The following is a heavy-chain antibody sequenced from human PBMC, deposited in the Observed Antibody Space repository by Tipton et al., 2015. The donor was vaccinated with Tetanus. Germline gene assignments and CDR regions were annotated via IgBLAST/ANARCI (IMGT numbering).Heavy chain of an antibody. CDR2: IYYSGSA. V-gene: IGHV4-61*01. CDR1: GGSVRSGSYY. D-gene: IGHD1-7*01. CDR3: ARDRITGPTGRYYAMDV. J-gene: IGHJ6*01. Sequence: LRLSCTVSGGSVRSGSYYWTWIRQPPGKALEWVAHIYYSGSATYNPSVASRATVSIDMSKNQFSLRLTSATAADTAVYYCARDRITGPTGRYYAMDVWGQGTTVTVSS.